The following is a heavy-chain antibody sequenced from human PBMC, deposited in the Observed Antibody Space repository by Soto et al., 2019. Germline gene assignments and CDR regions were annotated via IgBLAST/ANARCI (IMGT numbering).Heavy chain of an antibody. D-gene: IGHD3-22*01. CDR2: ISSSGSYI. CDR1: GFTFSSYS. CDR3: ASHPRDNSGYWYYSDY. Sequence: EVQLVESGGGLVKPGGSLRLSCAASGFTFSSYSMNWVRQAPGKGLEWVSSISSSGSYIYYSDSVKGRFTISRDNAKNSLYLQMNSLRAEDTAVYYCASHPRDNSGYWYYSDYWGQGTLVTVSS. V-gene: IGHV3-21*01. J-gene: IGHJ4*02.